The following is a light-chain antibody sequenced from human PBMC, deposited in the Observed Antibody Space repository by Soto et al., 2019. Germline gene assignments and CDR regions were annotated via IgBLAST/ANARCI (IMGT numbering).Light chain of an antibody. Sequence: QSALTQPASVSGSPGQSITISCTGTSSDVGGYNYVSWYQQHPGKAPKVMIYGVSNRPPGVSNRFSGSKSGNTTSLTISGLLAEDEASYSCGSYTTVRTVVFGGGTKLPVL. CDR1: SSDVGGYNY. CDR2: GVS. CDR3: GSYTTVRTVV. J-gene: IGLJ2*01. V-gene: IGLV2-14*01.